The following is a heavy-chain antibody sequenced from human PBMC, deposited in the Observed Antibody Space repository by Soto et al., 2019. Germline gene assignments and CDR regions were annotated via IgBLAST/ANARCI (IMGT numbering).Heavy chain of an antibody. V-gene: IGHV1-18*01. CDR3: ARGAGGALTSTVY. Sequence: QVQLVQSGAEVKKPGASVKVSCRASGYTFSNYGFSWVRQAPGQGLEWMGWISAYNGKTSYPQKFRGRVTMTTDTFTSTAYMEFRSLRSDDSAVFFCARGAGGALTSTVYWGQGTLVTVSS. CDR1: GYTFSNYG. D-gene: IGHD3-16*01. J-gene: IGHJ4*02. CDR2: ISAYNGKT.